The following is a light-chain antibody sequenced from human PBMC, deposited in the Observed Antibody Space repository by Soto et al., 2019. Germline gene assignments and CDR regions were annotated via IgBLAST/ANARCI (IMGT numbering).Light chain of an antibody. CDR2: AAS. J-gene: IGKJ1*01. Sequence: DIQMTQSPSSLSASVGDRVTITCRASESISSYLHWYQQKQGKAPKLLIFAASSLQSGVPSRFRGSGSGTDFSLTINGLQPEDFATYYCQQSHSIPGTFGQGTKVEMK. V-gene: IGKV1-39*01. CDR1: ESISSY. CDR3: QQSHSIPGT.